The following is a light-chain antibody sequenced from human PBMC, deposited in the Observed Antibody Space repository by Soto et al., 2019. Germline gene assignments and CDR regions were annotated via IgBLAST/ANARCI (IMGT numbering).Light chain of an antibody. CDR1: SSDVGGYNY. Sequence: QSALTQPASVSGSPGQSIPISCPGTSSDVGGYNYVSWYQQHPGKAPKLLIYEVSNRPSGVSNRFSGSKSGNTASLTISGLQAEDEADYYCNSYTSRSTGVFGTGTKLTVL. J-gene: IGLJ1*01. CDR2: EVS. V-gene: IGLV2-14*01. CDR3: NSYTSRSTGV.